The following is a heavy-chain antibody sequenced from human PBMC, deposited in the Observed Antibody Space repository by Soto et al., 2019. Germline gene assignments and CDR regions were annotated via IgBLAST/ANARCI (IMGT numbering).Heavy chain of an antibody. CDR3: ADSSGYYGG. V-gene: IGHV1-18*04. CDR2: ISAYNGNT. Sequence: ASVKVSCKASGYTFTSYGISCVLQAPGQGIDWMGWISAYNGNTNYAQKLQGRVTMTTDTSTSTAYIELRSLRSDDTAVYYCADSSGYYGGWGQGTQVTVSS. CDR1: GYTFTSYG. J-gene: IGHJ4*02. D-gene: IGHD3-22*01.